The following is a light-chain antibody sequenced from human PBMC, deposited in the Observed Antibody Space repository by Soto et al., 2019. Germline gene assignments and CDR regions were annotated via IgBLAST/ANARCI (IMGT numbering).Light chain of an antibody. J-gene: IGKJ1*01. CDR1: QSVSSY. V-gene: IGKV3-11*01. CDR3: QQRSNWPPTWT. Sequence: EIVLTKSPATLSLSPGERATLSCRASQSVSSYLAWYQQKPGQAPRLLIYDASNRATGIPARFSGSGSGTDFTLTIISLEPEDFAVYYCQQRSNWPPTWTFGQGTKVEIK. CDR2: DAS.